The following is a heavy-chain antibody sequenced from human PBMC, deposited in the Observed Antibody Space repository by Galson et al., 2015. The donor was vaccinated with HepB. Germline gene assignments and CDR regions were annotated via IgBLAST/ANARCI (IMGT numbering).Heavy chain of an antibody. V-gene: IGHV3-23*01. CDR3: AKGDSSAWPYCFDS. CDR2: IGTRGGT. D-gene: IGHD6-19*01. J-gene: IGHJ4*02. CDR1: GFTFSSYA. Sequence: SLRLSCPASGFTFSSYAMGWVRQAPGKGLELVSSIGTRGGTDYADFVKGRFTISRDNSKNTLYLQMDSLRAEDTAIFYCAKGDSSAWPYCFDSWGQGTLVTVSS.